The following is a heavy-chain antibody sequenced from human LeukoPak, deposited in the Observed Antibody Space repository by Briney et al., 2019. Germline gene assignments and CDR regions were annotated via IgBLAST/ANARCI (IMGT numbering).Heavy chain of an antibody. CDR2: MYYSGTT. CDR1: NDSISSSSYH. CDR3: ARNSRSSSFDY. Sequence: SETLSLTCTVSNDSISSSSYHWGWIRQPPGKGLEWIGSMYYSGTTYNNPSLKSRVTISVDTSKNQFSLKLRSVTAADTAVYYCARNSRSSSFDYWGQGTLVTVSS. V-gene: IGHV4-39*01. J-gene: IGHJ4*02. D-gene: IGHD6-13*01.